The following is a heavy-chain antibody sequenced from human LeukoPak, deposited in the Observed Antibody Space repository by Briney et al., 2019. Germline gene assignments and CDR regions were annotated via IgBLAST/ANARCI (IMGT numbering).Heavy chain of an antibody. D-gene: IGHD5-24*01. CDR1: GYSISSGYY. Sequence: PSETLSLTCTVSGYSISSGYYWGWIRQPPGKGLEWIGSIYHSGSTYYNPSLKSRVTISVDTSKNQFSLKLSSVTAADTAVYYCARHREMANWFDPWAREPWSPSPQ. CDR3: ARHREMANWFDP. CDR2: IYHSGST. J-gene: IGHJ5*02. V-gene: IGHV4-38-2*02.